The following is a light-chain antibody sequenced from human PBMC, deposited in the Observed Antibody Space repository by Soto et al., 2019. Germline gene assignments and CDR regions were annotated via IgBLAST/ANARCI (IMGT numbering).Light chain of an antibody. Sequence: QPVLTQPPSVSGAPGQRVTISCTGSSSNIGAGYDVHWYQQLPGTAPKLLIYGNSNRPSGVPDRFSGSKSGTSASLAITGLQAEDEADYYCQCYDSSLSGPYVFGTGTKVTVL. CDR1: SSNIGAGYD. V-gene: IGLV1-40*01. J-gene: IGLJ1*01. CDR3: QCYDSSLSGPYV. CDR2: GNS.